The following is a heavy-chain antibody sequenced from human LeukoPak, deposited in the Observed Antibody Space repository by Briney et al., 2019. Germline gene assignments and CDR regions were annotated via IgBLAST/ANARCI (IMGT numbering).Heavy chain of an antibody. CDR1: GFTFSDHY. CDR3: ARAGSISGKWYYDY. J-gene: IGHJ4*02. D-gene: IGHD1-20*01. Sequence: GGSLRLSCAASGFTFSDHYMDWVRQAPGKGLEWVGRTRNKANSYTTEYAASVKGRFTISRDDSKNSLDLRMNSMKTEDTAVYYCARAGSISGKWYYDYWGQGTLVTVSS. CDR2: TRNKANSYTT. V-gene: IGHV3-72*01.